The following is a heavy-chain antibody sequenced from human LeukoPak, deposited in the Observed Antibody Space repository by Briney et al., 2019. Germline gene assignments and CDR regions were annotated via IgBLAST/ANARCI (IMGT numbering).Heavy chain of an antibody. CDR2: IRYDGSNK. V-gene: IGHV3-30*02. Sequence: GGSLRLSCAASGFTFSSYGMHWVRQAPGKGLEWVAFIRYDGSNKYYADSVKGRFTISRDNAKNSLYLQMNSLRAEDTALYYCAKANPYEGYSYDNWFDPWGQGTLVTVSS. J-gene: IGHJ5*02. CDR3: AKANPYEGYSYDNWFDP. D-gene: IGHD5-18*01. CDR1: GFTFSSYG.